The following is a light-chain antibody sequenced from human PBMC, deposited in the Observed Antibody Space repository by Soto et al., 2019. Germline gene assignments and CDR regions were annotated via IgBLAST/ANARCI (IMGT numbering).Light chain of an antibody. V-gene: IGKV3-11*01. J-gene: IGKJ4*01. CDR1: QSVSIY. CDR2: DAS. CDR3: QQRSNWLELT. Sequence: EIVLTQSPATLSLSPGERATLSCRASQSVSIYLAWYQQKPGQAPRLLIYDASNRATGIPARFSGSGSGTDFTLTISSLEPEDFAVYYCQQRSNWLELTFGGGTKVEIK.